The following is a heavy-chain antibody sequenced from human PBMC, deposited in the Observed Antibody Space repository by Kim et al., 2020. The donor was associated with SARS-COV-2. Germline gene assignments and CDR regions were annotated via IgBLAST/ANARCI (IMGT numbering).Heavy chain of an antibody. D-gene: IGHD2-21*02. Sequence: GGSLRLSCAASGLTFGTYVVAWVRQAPGKGLEWVSGITSNGITSYIDSVKGRFTISRDNSKNTMYLQMNNLRAADTALYFCSRGVTYWGQGTLVTVS. CDR3: SRGVTY. J-gene: IGHJ4*02. CDR1: GLTFGTYV. CDR2: ITSNGIT. V-gene: IGHV3-23*01.